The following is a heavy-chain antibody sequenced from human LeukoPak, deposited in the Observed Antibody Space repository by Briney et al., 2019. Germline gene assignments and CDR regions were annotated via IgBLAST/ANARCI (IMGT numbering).Heavy chain of an antibody. D-gene: IGHD6-19*01. Sequence: GGSLRLSCAATVFSFTTYWMSWVRQAPGKGLEWVANIKEDGSDKYYVDSVKGRFSISRDNAKNSLYLQMSSLRAEDTAVYYCAKDPGDKAVDRWFDPWGQGTLVTVSS. CDR1: VFSFTTYW. J-gene: IGHJ5*02. CDR2: IKEDGSDK. V-gene: IGHV3-7*03. CDR3: AKDPGDKAVDRWFDP.